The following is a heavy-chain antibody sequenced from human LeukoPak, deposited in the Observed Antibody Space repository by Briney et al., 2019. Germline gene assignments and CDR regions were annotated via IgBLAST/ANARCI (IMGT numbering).Heavy chain of an antibody. CDR1: GYTFTSYY. Sequence: ASVKVSCKASGYTFTSYYMHWVRQAPGQGLEWMGIINPSGGSTSYAQKFQGRVTMTRDTSTSTVYMELSSLRSEDTAVYYCARGGYYYDSSGYYSDWFDPWGQGTLVTVSS. CDR3: ARGGYYYDSSGYYSDWFDP. D-gene: IGHD3-22*01. J-gene: IGHJ5*02. CDR2: INPSGGST. V-gene: IGHV1-46*01.